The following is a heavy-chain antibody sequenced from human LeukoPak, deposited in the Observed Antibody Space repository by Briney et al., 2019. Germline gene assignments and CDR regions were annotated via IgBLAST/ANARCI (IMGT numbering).Heavy chain of an antibody. CDR3: ARSRRLGAFRDAFDI. CDR1: GYTLSDHY. V-gene: IGHV1-2*02. Sequence: GASVKVSCKASGYTLSDHYMNWVRQAPGQGLEWMGWSNPNSGGTNYAQKFQGRVTMTRDASISSVYMELSSLRSDDTAVYYCARSRRLGAFRDAFDIWGQGTMVTVSS. J-gene: IGHJ3*02. CDR2: SNPNSGGT. D-gene: IGHD1-26*01.